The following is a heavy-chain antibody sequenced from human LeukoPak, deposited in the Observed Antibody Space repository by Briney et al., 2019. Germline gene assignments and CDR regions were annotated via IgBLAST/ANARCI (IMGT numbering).Heavy chain of an antibody. D-gene: IGHD4-17*01. V-gene: IGHV1-3*01. Sequence: ASVTVSCTASGYTFTSYAMHWVRQAPGQRLEWMGWINAGNGNTKYSQKFQGRVTITRDTSASTAYMELSSLRSDDTAVYYCARGRRRGPAVYGDYPGGCDYWGQGTLVTVSS. CDR1: GYTFTSYA. CDR2: INAGNGNT. CDR3: ARGRRRGPAVYGDYPGGCDY. J-gene: IGHJ4*02.